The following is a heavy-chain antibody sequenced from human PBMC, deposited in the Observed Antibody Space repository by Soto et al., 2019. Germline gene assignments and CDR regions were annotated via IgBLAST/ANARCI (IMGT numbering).Heavy chain of an antibody. V-gene: IGHV2-5*02. Sequence: QITLNESGPTVVRPTETLTLTCRFSGFSLTTSGVGVGWIRQSPGKAPEWLALIYWDADKRYSASLKSRLTITKDTSKNRVGLTLSDLDPTDTATYYCAHRVLRTVFGLVTTTAIYFDFWGQGTPVAVSS. J-gene: IGHJ4*02. D-gene: IGHD3-3*01. CDR1: GFSLTTSGVG. CDR3: AHRVLRTVFGLVTTTAIYFDF. CDR2: IYWDADK.